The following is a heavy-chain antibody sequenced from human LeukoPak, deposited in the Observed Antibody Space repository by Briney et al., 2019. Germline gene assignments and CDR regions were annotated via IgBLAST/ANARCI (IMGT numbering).Heavy chain of an antibody. D-gene: IGHD2-15*01. Sequence: SETLSLTCAVYGGSFSGYYWSWIRQPPGKGLEWIGEINHSGSTNYNPSLKSRVTISVDTSKNQFSLKLSSVTAADTAVYYCARRMVVVAAKRYNWFDPWGQGTLVTVSS. CDR2: INHSGST. J-gene: IGHJ5*02. V-gene: IGHV4-34*01. CDR3: ARRMVVVAAKRYNWFDP. CDR1: GGSFSGYY.